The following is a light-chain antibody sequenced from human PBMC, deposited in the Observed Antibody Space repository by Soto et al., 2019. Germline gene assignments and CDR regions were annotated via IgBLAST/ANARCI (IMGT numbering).Light chain of an antibody. CDR3: CSYVGATTYV. J-gene: IGLJ1*01. CDR1: SSDIGAYDY. V-gene: IGLV2-23*01. CDR2: EAI. Sequence: QSVLTQPASLSGSPGQSITISCTGTSSDIGAYDYVSWFQQHPGKAPKLMIYEAIKRPSGVSNRFSGSISGTTASLTISGLQADDEADYYCCSYVGATTYVFGSGTKVTVL.